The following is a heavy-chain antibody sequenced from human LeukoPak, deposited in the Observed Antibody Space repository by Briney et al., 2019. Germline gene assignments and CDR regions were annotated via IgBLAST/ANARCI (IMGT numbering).Heavy chain of an antibody. CDR3: ARDAITLNFDY. Sequence: PGGALRLSCAASGFTFSSYSMNWVREAPGKGLEWVSSISTSSSYIYYAHSVKGRFTISRDNAKNTLYLQMNSLRAEDTAVYYCARDAITLNFDYWGQGTLVTVSS. J-gene: IGHJ4*02. V-gene: IGHV3-21*01. CDR1: GFTFSSYS. D-gene: IGHD2-21*01. CDR2: ISTSSSYI.